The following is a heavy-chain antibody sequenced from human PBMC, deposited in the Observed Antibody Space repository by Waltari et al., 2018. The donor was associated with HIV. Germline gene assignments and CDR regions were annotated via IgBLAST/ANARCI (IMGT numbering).Heavy chain of an antibody. CDR3: ARDRNYCGGDCYSYNWFDP. J-gene: IGHJ5*02. V-gene: IGHV1-69*08. Sequence: QVQLVQSGAEVKKPGSSVKVSCKASGGTFSRYTISRVRQAPGQGLEWMGRIIPILGIANYAQKFQGRVTITADKSTSTAYMELSSLRSEDTAVYYCARDRNYCGGDCYSYNWFDPWGQGTLVTVSS. D-gene: IGHD2-21*02. CDR1: GGTFSRYT. CDR2: IIPILGIA.